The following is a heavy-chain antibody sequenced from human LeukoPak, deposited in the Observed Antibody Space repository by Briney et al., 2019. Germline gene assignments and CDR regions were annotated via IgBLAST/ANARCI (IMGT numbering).Heavy chain of an antibody. Sequence: SETLSLTCTVSGGSITTFFWSWIRQPAGKGLEWIGRIYTSGTTNYNPSLKSRVTMSVDTSKNQFSLKLSSVTAADTAVYYCARDWGPHSSGWYDYWGQGTLVTVSS. CDR3: ARDWGPHSSGWYDY. V-gene: IGHV4-4*07. J-gene: IGHJ4*02. D-gene: IGHD6-19*01. CDR1: GGSITTFF. CDR2: IYTSGTT.